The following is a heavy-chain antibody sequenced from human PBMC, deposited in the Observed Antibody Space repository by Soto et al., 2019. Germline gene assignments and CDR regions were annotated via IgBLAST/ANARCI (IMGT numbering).Heavy chain of an antibody. J-gene: IGHJ4*02. CDR1: GGSISSGGYY. V-gene: IGHV4-31*03. CDR2: IYYSGST. CDR3: ARADSSGWIDY. D-gene: IGHD6-19*01. Sequence: SETLSLTCTVSGGSISSGGYYWSWIRQHPGKGLEWIGYIYYSGSTYYNPSLKSRVTISVDTSKNQFSLKLSSVTAADTAVYYCARADSSGWIDYWGQGTLVTVSS.